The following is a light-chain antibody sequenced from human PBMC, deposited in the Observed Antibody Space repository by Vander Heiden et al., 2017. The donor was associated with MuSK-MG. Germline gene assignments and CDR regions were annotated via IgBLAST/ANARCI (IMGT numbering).Light chain of an antibody. CDR3: QQDNNWPYT. CDR2: NSS. V-gene: IGKV3-15*01. Sequence: EIVMTQSPASLSVSPGERATLSCRASLSLARNLAWYQQRPGQPPRLLIYNSSTRATGIPARFSGSGSGTEFTLTISSLQSEDSAVYYCQQDNNWPYTFGQGTKLEIK. CDR1: LSLARN. J-gene: IGKJ2*01.